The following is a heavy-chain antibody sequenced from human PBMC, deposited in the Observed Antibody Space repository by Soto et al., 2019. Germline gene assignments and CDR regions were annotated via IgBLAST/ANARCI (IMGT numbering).Heavy chain of an antibody. J-gene: IGHJ6*02. CDR3: ARDLGVYRVNYYYGMDV. V-gene: IGHV6-1*01. D-gene: IGHD6-13*01. Sequence: SQTLSLTCAISGDSVSSNSAAWNWIRPSPSRGLEWLGRTYYRSKWYNDYAVSVKSRITINPDTSKNQFSLQLNSVTPEDTAVYYCARDLGVYRVNYYYGMDVWGQGTTVTVSS. CDR1: GDSVSSNSAA. CDR2: TYYRSKWYN.